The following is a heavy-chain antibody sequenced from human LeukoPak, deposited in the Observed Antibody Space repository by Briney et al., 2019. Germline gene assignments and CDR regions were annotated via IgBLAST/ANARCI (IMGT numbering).Heavy chain of an antibody. D-gene: IGHD1-26*01. CDR1: GGSISSYY. V-gene: IGHV4-59*01. J-gene: IGHJ6*01. Sequence: SETLSLTCTVSGGSISSYYWSWIRQPPGKGLEWIGYIYDSGRTNYNPSLESRVTISVDTSNNQFSLKLSSVTAADTAVYYCARDSSFPVLSDNYYYGMDVWGQGTTVTVSS. CDR2: IYDSGRT. CDR3: ARDSSFPVLSDNYYYGMDV.